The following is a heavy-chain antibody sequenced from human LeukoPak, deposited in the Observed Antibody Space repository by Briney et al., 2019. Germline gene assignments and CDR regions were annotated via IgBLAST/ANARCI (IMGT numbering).Heavy chain of an antibody. CDR2: IYYSGST. V-gene: IGHV4-30-4*01. CDR1: GGSISSGDYY. CDR3: ARHRYGDYSAFDI. D-gene: IGHD4-17*01. Sequence: SETLSLTCTVSGGSISSGDYYWSWIRQPPGKGLEWIGYIYYSGSTYYNPSLKSRVTISVDTSKNQFSLKLSSVTAADTAVYYCARHRYGDYSAFDIWGQGTMVTVSS. J-gene: IGHJ3*02.